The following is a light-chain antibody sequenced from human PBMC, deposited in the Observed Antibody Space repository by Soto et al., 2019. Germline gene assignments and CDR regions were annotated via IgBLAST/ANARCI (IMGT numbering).Light chain of an antibody. J-gene: IGLJ2*01. Sequence: QAVVTQPPSVSGAPGQGVTISCSGGSSNIGAGYDVHWYQQLPGTAPKLLIYGNSNRPSGVPDRFSGSKSGTSASLAITGLQAEDEADYCCQSYDSSLSASVFGGGTQLTVL. CDR2: GNS. V-gene: IGLV1-40*01. CDR3: QSYDSSLSASV. CDR1: SSNIGAGYD.